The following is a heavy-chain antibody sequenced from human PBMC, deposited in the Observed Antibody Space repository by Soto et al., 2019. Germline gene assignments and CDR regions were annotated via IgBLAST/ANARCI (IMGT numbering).Heavy chain of an antibody. Sequence: GSLRLSCAASGFTFSSYAMSWVRQAPGKGLEWVSAISGSGGSTHYADSVKGRFTISRDNSKNTLYLQMNSLRAEDTAVYYCAKDTSYYDFWSGYSLFDYWGQGTLVTVSS. J-gene: IGHJ4*02. CDR2: ISGSGGST. V-gene: IGHV3-23*01. CDR3: AKDTSYYDFWSGYSLFDY. CDR1: GFTFSSYA. D-gene: IGHD3-3*01.